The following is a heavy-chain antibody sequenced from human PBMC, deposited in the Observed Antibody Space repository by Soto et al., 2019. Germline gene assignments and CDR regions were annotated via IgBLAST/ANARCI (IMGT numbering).Heavy chain of an antibody. V-gene: IGHV4-61*01. CDR2: IYYSGST. D-gene: IGHD3-10*01. J-gene: IGHJ6*02. CDR1: GGSVSSGSYY. Sequence: QVQLQESGPGLVKPSETLSLTCTVSGGSVSSGSYYWSWIRQPPGKGLEWIGYIYYSGSTNYNPSLKSRVTISVETSKNQFSLKLSSVTAADTAVYYCARVRWFGELMHGMDVWGQGTTVTVSS. CDR3: ARVRWFGELMHGMDV.